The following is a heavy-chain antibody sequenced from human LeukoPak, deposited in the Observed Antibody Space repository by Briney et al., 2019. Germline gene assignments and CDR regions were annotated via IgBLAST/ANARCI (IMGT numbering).Heavy chain of an antibody. CDR2: IIYTGDNT. D-gene: IGHD2/OR15-2a*01. CDR3: VRDENEGSVWYSDI. CDR1: GFPFSRLA. V-gene: IGHV3-64*01. J-gene: IGHJ2*01. Sequence: PGGSLRLSCAASGFPFSRLATHWGRQAPGEGLEYVSGIIYTGDNTHYANSVKCRFTISRDNSKNTLYLHMDRLAGEAMAVYSCVRDENEGSVWYSDIWGGGKLVTVSS.